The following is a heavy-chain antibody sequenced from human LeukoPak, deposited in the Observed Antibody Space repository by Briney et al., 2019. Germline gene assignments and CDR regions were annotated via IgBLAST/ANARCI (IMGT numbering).Heavy chain of an antibody. J-gene: IGHJ4*02. CDR2: INGDGSSI. D-gene: IGHD7-27*01. Sequence: GGSLRLSCAASGFAFSSHWMYWVRQAPGKGLVWVSRINGDGSSIAYADSVKGRFAISRDNTKNTLYLQMNSLRAEDTAVYYCARDLNWGASDYWGQGTLVTVSS. CDR3: ARDLNWGASDY. CDR1: GFAFSSHW. V-gene: IGHV3-74*01.